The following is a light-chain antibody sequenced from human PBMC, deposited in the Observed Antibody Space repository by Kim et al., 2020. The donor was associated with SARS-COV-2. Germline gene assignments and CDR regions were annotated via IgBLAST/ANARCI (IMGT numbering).Light chain of an antibody. CDR2: GAS. V-gene: IGKV1-33*01. Sequence: DIQMTQSPSSLSASVGDRVTITCQASQDISNYLYWYQQKPGKVPKLLIYGASTLETGVPSRFGGSGSGTHFTFTINSLQPEDIATYYCQQFDYLPLTFGGGTKVDIK. CDR1: QDISNY. CDR3: QQFDYLPLT. J-gene: IGKJ4*01.